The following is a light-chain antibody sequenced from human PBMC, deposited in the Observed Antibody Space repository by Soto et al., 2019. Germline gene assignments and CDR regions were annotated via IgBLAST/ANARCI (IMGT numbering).Light chain of an antibody. CDR2: DAS. Sequence: EIVLTQSPATLSLSPGEKATLSCRASQSVSSYLAWYQQKPGQAPRLLIYDASNRATGIPARFSGSGSGTDFTLTICCLEPEEFAVYYCQQRSNWPWTFAQGTKVDIK. J-gene: IGKJ1*01. V-gene: IGKV3-11*01. CDR3: QQRSNWPWT. CDR1: QSVSSY.